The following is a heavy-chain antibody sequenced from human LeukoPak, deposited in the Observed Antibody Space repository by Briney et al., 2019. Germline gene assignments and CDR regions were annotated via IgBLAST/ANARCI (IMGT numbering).Heavy chain of an antibody. J-gene: IGHJ4*02. Sequence: MPSETPSLTCTVSGGSISSYYWSWIRQPPGKGLEWIGYIYYSGSTNYNPSLKSRVTISVDTSKNQFSLKLSSVTAADTAVYYCARIGHEDYYFDYWGQGTLVTVSS. CDR3: ARIGHEDYYFDY. CDR1: GGSISSYY. V-gene: IGHV4-59*01. CDR2: IYYSGST.